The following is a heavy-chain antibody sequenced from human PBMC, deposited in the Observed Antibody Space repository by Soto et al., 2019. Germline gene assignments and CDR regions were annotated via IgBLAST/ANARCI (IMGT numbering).Heavy chain of an antibody. CDR3: ARGTLRRDGYTGDRDADYIYTMDV. CDR2: VIPVFDST. Sequence: QVQVVHSGPEVKNPGSSVKVSCKASGGTLSSYAINWVRQAPGQGLEWVGGVIPVFDSTKYAQKFQGRVTITADNSRRTVYLELTGLRFDDTAVYYCARGTLRRDGYTGDRDADYIYTMDVWGQGTTVTVS. J-gene: IGHJ6*02. CDR1: GGTLSSYA. V-gene: IGHV1-69*06. D-gene: IGHD4-17*01.